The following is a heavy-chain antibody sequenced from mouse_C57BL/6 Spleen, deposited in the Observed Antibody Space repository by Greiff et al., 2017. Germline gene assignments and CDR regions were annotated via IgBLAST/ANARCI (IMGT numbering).Heavy chain of an antibody. J-gene: IGHJ3*01. D-gene: IGHD1-1*01. CDR1: GYAFSSYW. CDR3: ARNNYGSSSFAY. V-gene: IGHV1-80*01. CDR2: IYPGDGDT. Sequence: VKLQESGAELVKPGASVKISCKASGYAFSSYWMNWVKQRPGKGLEWIGQIYPGDGDTNYNGKFKGKATLTADKSSSTAYMQLSSLTSEDSAVYFCARNNYGSSSFAYWGQGTLVTVSA.